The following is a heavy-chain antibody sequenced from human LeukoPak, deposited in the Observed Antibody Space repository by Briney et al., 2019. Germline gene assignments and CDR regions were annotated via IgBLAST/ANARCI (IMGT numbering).Heavy chain of an antibody. Sequence: SETLSLTCAVSGGSISSSNWWSWVRQPPGKGLEWIGEIYHSGSTNYNPSLKSRVTMSVDTSKNQFSLKLSSVTAADTAVYYCARDPHCSGGSCYGLPRGYMDVWGKGTTVTVSS. J-gene: IGHJ6*03. CDR1: GGSISSSNW. CDR2: IYHSGST. D-gene: IGHD2-15*01. V-gene: IGHV4-4*02. CDR3: ARDPHCSGGSCYGLPRGYMDV.